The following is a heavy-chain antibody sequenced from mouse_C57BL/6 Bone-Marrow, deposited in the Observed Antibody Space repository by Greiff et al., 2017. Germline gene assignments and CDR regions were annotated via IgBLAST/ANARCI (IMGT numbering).Heavy chain of an antibody. CDR2: FDPSDSYT. CDR3: ARNRFAY. J-gene: IGHJ3*01. CDR1: GYTFTSYW. V-gene: IGHV1-59*01. Sequence: QVQLQQPGAELVRPGTSVKLSCTASGYTFTSYWMHRVKQRPGQGLEWFGVFDPSDSYTNYNQKFKGKATLTVDTSSSTAYLQLSSLTSEDSAVYYCARNRFAYWGQGTLVTVSA.